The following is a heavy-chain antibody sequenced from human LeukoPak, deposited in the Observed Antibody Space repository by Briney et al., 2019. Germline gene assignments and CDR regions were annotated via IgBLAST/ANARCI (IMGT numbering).Heavy chain of an antibody. CDR2: INYSGGN. D-gene: IGHD3-10*01. J-gene: IGHJ3*02. CDR3: AKSNGYGLVDI. Sequence: SETLSLTCAVYGGSFSQYYWSWMRQPPGKGLEWIGEINYSGGNNYNPSLKSRLTISVDTSKNQFSLRLSSVTAADTAVYYCAKSNGYGLVDIWGQGTMVTVSS. V-gene: IGHV4-34*01. CDR1: GGSFSQYY.